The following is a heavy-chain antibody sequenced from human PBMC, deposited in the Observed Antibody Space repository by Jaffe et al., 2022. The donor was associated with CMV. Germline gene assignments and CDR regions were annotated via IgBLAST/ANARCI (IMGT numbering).Heavy chain of an antibody. D-gene: IGHD1-1*01. V-gene: IGHV3-33*01. Sequence: QVQLVESGGGVVQPGRSLRLSCAASGFTFSSYGMHWVRQAPGKGLEWVAVIWYDGSNKYYADSVKGRFTISRDNSKNTLYLQMNSLRAEDTAVYYCARDFLQSRQGGTFDYWGQGTLVTVSS. CDR1: GFTFSSYG. J-gene: IGHJ4*02. CDR3: ARDFLQSRQGGTFDY. CDR2: IWYDGSNK.